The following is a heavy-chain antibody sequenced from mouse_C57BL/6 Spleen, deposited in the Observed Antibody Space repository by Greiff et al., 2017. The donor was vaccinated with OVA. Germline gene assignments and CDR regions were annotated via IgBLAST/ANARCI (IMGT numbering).Heavy chain of an antibody. CDR1: GFTFSSYA. J-gene: IGHJ1*03. D-gene: IGHD2-3*01. Sequence: EVKLVESGGGLVKPGGSLKLSCAASGFTFSSYAMSWVRQTPEKRLEWVATISDGGSYTYYPDNVKGRFTISRDNAKNNLYLQMSHLKSEETAMYYCARADDGYKRYFDVWGTGTTVTVSS. CDR2: ISDGGSYT. CDR3: ARADDGYKRYFDV. V-gene: IGHV5-4*03.